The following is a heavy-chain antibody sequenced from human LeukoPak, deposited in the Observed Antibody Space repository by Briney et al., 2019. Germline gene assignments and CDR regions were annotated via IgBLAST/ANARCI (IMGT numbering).Heavy chain of an antibody. J-gene: IGHJ4*02. CDR3: TTEYYDSSGCSH. CDR2: IKSKADGATT. D-gene: IGHD3-22*01. CDR1: GVTFSNAW. V-gene: IGHV3-15*01. Sequence: GGSLRLFCAASGVTFSNAWMNRVRQAPGKGLEWVGRIKSKADGATTDYAAPVKGRFTISRDDSKNTLYPQTTTLKTEDTAVYYCTTEYYDSSGCSHWGQGTLVTVSS.